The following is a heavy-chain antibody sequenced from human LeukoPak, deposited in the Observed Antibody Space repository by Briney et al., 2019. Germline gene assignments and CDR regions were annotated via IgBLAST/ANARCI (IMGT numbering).Heavy chain of an antibody. CDR1: GYSISSGYY. J-gene: IGHJ6*03. Sequence: PSETLSLTCTVSGYSISSGYYWGWIRQPPGKGLEWIGSIYHSGSTYYNPSLKSRVTISVDTSKNQFSLKLSSVTAADTAVYYCAREKTYYDFWSGYATYYYYYMDVWGKGTTVTVSS. CDR2: IYHSGST. CDR3: AREKTYYDFWSGYATYYYYYMDV. D-gene: IGHD3-3*01. V-gene: IGHV4-38-2*02.